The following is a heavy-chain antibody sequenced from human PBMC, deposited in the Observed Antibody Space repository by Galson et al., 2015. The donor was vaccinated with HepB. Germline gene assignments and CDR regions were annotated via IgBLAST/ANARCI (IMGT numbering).Heavy chain of an antibody. CDR1: GGTFNNFG. CDR2: ITPMFGST. J-gene: IGHJ6*02. Sequence: SVKVSCKVSGGTFNNFGLSWVRQAPGQGLEWMGGITPMFGSTDYAQKFQGRVTITADESTSTAYMELSSLRSEDSAVFYCARSLRSCTYASCPRSFYCSMDVWGQGTTVTVSS. V-gene: IGHV1-69*13. CDR3: ARSLRSCTYASCPRSFYCSMDV. D-gene: IGHD2-2*01.